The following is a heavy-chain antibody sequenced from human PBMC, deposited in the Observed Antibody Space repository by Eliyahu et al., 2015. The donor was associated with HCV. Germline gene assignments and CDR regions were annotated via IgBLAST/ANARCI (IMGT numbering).Heavy chain of an antibody. CDR3: ARGYHGLDV. CDR1: GYNFGNDW. Sequence: EAQLVQSGAEVKETGESLKISCKASGYNFGNDWIGWVRQMPGKGLEWMGIIYPRDSNIIYRTSFEGQVTISFDKSISTAYLQWSSLKASDTAMYYCARGYHGLDVWGQGTTVTVSS. V-gene: IGHV5-51*03. CDR2: IYPRDSNI. J-gene: IGHJ6*02.